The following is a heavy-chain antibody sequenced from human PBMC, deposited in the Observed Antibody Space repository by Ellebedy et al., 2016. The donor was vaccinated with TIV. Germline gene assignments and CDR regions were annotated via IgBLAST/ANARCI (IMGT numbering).Heavy chain of an antibody. V-gene: IGHV3-11*05. Sequence: GESLKISXEASGFTFSDYYMSWIRQAPGKGLEWVSYISSGSTNTDDAHSVKGRFTISRDNSNNTLYLQMNSLRAEDTAMYYCAKGKGSSDAFDFWGQGTMVTVS. J-gene: IGHJ3*01. CDR1: GFTFSDYY. CDR3: AKGKGSSDAFDF. CDR2: ISSGSTNT.